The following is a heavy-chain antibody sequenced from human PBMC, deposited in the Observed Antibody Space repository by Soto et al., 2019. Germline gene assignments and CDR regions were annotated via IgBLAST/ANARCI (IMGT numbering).Heavy chain of an antibody. Sequence: ASVKVSCKASGYTFHNHGISWVRQAPGQGLEWLGWISGLDGKTKYAQRLQGRVTMTADTSTTTAYLELRSLRSDDTAVYYCARHHGPTTSENWFDPWGQGTLVTVSS. V-gene: IGHV1-18*04. CDR3: ARHHGPTTSENWFDP. CDR2: ISGLDGKT. D-gene: IGHD5-12*01. J-gene: IGHJ5*02. CDR1: GYTFHNHG.